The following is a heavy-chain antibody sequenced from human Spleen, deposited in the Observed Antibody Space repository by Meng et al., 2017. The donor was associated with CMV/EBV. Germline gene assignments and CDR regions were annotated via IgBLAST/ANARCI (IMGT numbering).Heavy chain of an antibody. J-gene: IGHJ5*02. Sequence: GGSLRLSCKTSGYSFTTYWIGWVRQMPGKGLEWMGNIWPGDSDTTYSPSFQGRVTISAAKSISTAYLQWSSLKASDTAMYYCARRGPTTVRNWFDPWGQGTLVTVSS. CDR3: ARRGPTTVRNWFDP. CDR1: GYSFTTYW. D-gene: IGHD4-17*01. CDR2: IWPGDSDT. V-gene: IGHV5-51*01.